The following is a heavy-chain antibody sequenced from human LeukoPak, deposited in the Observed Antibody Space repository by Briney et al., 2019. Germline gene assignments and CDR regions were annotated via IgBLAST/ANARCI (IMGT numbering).Heavy chain of an antibody. CDR1: GFTVSSNY. J-gene: IGHJ4*02. CDR3: ARISENYYDSSGYYFAYYFEF. V-gene: IGHV3-66*01. CDR2: IYSDSKT. D-gene: IGHD3-22*01. Sequence: GGSLRLSCAASGFTVSSNYMSWVRQTPGKGLEWVSLIYSDSKTYYADSVKGRFTISRDNSKNTLYLQMNSLRAEDTAVYYCARISENYYDSSGYYFAYYFEFWGQETLVTVSS.